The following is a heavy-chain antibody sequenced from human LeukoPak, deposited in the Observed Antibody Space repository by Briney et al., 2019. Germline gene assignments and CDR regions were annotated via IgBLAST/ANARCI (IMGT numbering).Heavy chain of an antibody. D-gene: IGHD1-26*01. J-gene: IGHJ4*02. Sequence: GGSLRLSCAASGFTVSTNFMSWVRQAPGKGLDYVSLIYSGGNTYYADSVKGRFTISRDNSKNTLYLQMNSLRAEDTAVHYCASGSPSDYWGQGTLVTVSS. CDR1: GFTVSTNF. CDR2: IYSGGNT. CDR3: ASGSPSDY. V-gene: IGHV3-53*01.